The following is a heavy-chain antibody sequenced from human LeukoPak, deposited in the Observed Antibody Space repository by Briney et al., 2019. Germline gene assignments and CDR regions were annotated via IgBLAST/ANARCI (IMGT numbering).Heavy chain of an antibody. CDR3: ARLLAATNFYYYMDV. CDR1: GGSISSFY. Sequence: SETLSLTCTVSGGSISSFYGSWIRQPPGKGLEWIGYVYSSGNTNYNPSLKSRVTISVDTSKNQFSLNLSSVTAADTAVYYCARLLAATNFYYYMDVWGKGTTVTVSS. D-gene: IGHD2-15*01. J-gene: IGHJ6*03. CDR2: VYSSGNT. V-gene: IGHV4-59*01.